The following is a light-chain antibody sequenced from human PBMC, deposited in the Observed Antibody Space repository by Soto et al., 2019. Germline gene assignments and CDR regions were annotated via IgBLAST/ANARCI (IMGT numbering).Light chain of an antibody. V-gene: IGKV1-5*03. J-gene: IGKJ1*01. CDR1: ESISGW. CDR3: HQYNSYPRT. Sequence: DIQMTQSPSTLSASVGDRVTITCRASESISGWLAWYQQKPGKAPKLVIFKASTLESGVPSRFSGSGSGTESTLSISRLQPDDFATYYCHQYNSYPRTFGQGTKVEIK. CDR2: KAS.